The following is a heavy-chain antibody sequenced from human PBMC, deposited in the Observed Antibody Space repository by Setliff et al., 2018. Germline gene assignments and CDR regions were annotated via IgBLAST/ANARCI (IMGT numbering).Heavy chain of an antibody. D-gene: IGHD2-8*01. CDR3: LRLVRYCTKIACQATSGDEV. J-gene: IGHJ4*02. CDR1: GDTFSTYA. Sequence: GASVKVSCKASGDTFSTYALSWVRQAPGQGLEWVGWISAYNGKTYSAQKFQDRVTLTTHTSTNMGYLELRDLRSDDTAVYYCLRLVRYCTKIACQATSGDEVWGLGTLVTVSS. CDR2: ISAYNGKT. V-gene: IGHV1-18*01.